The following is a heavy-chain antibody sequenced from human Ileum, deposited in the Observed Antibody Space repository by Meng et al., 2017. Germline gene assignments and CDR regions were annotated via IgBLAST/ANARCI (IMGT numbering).Heavy chain of an antibody. D-gene: IGHD4-23*01. J-gene: IGHJ4*02. Sequence: VPLQESGPGLVRPSGTLSLTVAVSSGSMSSNTYWSWVRQPPGKGLEWIGQISHSGSAYYNPSLKSRVTMSVDKSKSQFSLMLTSVTAADTAIYYCARHGGYSQDFWGQGTLVTVSS. CDR1: SGSMSSNTY. CDR2: ISHSGSA. CDR3: ARHGGYSQDF. V-gene: IGHV4-4*02.